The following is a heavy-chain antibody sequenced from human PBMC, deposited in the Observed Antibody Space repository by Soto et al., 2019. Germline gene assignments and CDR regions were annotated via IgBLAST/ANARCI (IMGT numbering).Heavy chain of an antibody. V-gene: IGHV1-46*01. D-gene: IGHD5-12*01. CDR1: GYTFTSYY. CDR3: AREVGDGYNRRYFDY. Sequence: GASVKVSCKASGYTFTSYYMHWVRQAPGQGLEWMGIINPSGGSTSYAQKFQGRVTMTRDTSTSTVYMELSSLRSEDTAVYYCAREVGDGYNRRYFDYWGQGTLVTVSS. CDR2: INPSGGST. J-gene: IGHJ4*02.